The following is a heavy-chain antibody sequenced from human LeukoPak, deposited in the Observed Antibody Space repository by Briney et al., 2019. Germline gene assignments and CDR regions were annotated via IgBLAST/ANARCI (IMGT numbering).Heavy chain of an antibody. CDR1: GGSLRGSSLY. Sequence: SETLSLTCTVSGGSLRGSSLYWSWIRQPPGKGLERIGSISYSGTTYHSPPLKSRVTVSVDTSKNQFSLNLISVTAADTAVYYCARDSGTTGEVKFDPWGQGTLVTVSS. V-gene: IGHV4-39*07. CDR3: ARDSGTTGEVKFDP. CDR2: ISYSGTT. D-gene: IGHD3-10*01. J-gene: IGHJ5*02.